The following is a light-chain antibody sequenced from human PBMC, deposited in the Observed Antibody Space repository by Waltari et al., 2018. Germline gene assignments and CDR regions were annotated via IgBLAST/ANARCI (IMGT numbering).Light chain of an antibody. CDR1: NSNIGSNS. J-gene: IGLJ3*02. CDR2: TNN. Sequence: QSVLTQPPSASVTPGQRVTISCSGRNSNIGSNSVNWYQQLPGTPPNLLIYTNNQRPSGVPDRFSGTKCGTSATLASGGLRSADEADYYCAAWDDSLNGWVFGGGTKLTVL. V-gene: IGLV1-44*01. CDR3: AAWDDSLNGWV.